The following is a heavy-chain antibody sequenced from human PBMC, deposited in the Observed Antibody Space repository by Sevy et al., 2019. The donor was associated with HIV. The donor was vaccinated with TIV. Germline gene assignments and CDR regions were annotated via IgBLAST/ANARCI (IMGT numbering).Heavy chain of an antibody. CDR2: IWYDGSNK. CDR3: ASWTTPTNYFGMDV. D-gene: IGHD4-4*01. J-gene: IGHJ6*02. CDR1: GITFSKYG. Sequence: GGSLRLSCAASGITFSKYGMHWVRQAPGRGLEWVAVIWYDGSNKYYPDSVKGRFTISRDNSKNTLFLQMNSLRAEDTAMYFCASWTTPTNYFGMDVWGQGTTVTVSS. V-gene: IGHV3-33*01.